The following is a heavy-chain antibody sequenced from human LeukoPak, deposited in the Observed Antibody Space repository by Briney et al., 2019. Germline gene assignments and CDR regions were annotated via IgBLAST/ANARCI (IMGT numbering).Heavy chain of an antibody. CDR2: FAPEAGKT. V-gene: IGHV1-24*01. J-gene: IGHJ3*02. CDR1: GYTHTELS. D-gene: IGHD2-8*01. CDR3: ATDFRGRGAGMLFDI. Sequence: ASMKVSCKVSGYTHTELSMHWVRQASGKGLEWMGGFAPEAGKTVYARRFQGRITMTEDTSRDTTYMELRSLRSDDTAVYYCATDFRGRGAGMLFDIWGQGTMVTASS.